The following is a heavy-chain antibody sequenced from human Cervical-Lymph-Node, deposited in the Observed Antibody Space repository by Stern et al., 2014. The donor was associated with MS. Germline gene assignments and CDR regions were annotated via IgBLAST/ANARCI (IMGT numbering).Heavy chain of an antibody. V-gene: IGHV3-53*01. CDR3: ARDTSSPERSDW. CDR1: GFTVSRDY. CDR2: MSDDGST. J-gene: IGHJ4*02. D-gene: IGHD1-1*01. Sequence: EVQLEESGGGVIQPGGSLRLSCTASGFTVSRDYMPWVRQAPGQGLELVLPMSDDGSTVYTDSVKGRFTISRDDSKNTVYLHMTSLRAEDTAMYYCARDTSSPERSDWWGQGTLVTVSS.